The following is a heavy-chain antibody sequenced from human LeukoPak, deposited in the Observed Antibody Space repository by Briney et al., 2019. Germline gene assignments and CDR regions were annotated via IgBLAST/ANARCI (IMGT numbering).Heavy chain of an antibody. CDR1: GGSISSSNW. CDR2: IYHSGST. V-gene: IGHV4-4*02. D-gene: IGHD1-1*01. Sequence: PSGTLSPTCAVSGGSISSSNWWSWVRQPPGKGLEWIGEIYHSGSTNYNPSLKSRVTISVDKSKNQFSLKLSSVTAADTAVYYCARDGSTTGTTTDYWGQGTLVTVSS. J-gene: IGHJ4*02. CDR3: ARDGSTTGTTTDY.